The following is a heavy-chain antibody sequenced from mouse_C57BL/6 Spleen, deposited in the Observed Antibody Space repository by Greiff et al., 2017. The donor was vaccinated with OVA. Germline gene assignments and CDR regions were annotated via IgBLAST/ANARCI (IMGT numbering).Heavy chain of an antibody. CDR3: ERSSDYCGSSCWYFDV. CDR2: IDPNSGGT. V-gene: IGHV1-72*01. J-gene: IGHJ1*03. D-gene: IGHD1-1*01. Sequence: QVQLQQSGAELVKPGASVKLSCKASGYTFTSYWMHWVKQRPGRGLGWIGRIDPNSGGTKYNEKFKSKATLTVDKPSSTAYMQLSSLTSEDSAVSSCERSSDYCGSSCWYFDVWGKGTTVTVSS. CDR1: GYTFTSYW.